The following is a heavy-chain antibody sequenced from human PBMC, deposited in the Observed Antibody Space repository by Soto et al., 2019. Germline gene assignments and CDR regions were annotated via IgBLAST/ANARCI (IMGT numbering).Heavy chain of an antibody. CDR1: GYTFTSYA. V-gene: IGHV1-3*01. J-gene: IGHJ4*02. CDR2: INAGDGVT. Sequence: QVQLVQSGAEVKKPGASVKVSCTASGYTFTSYAIHWVRQAPGQRLEWMGWINAGDGVTKYSQKFQGRVTITWDTSASTAYMELSSLRSEDTAVFYCARGDAGTDFDYWGQGTLVTVSS. CDR3: ARGDAGTDFDY. D-gene: IGHD3-10*01.